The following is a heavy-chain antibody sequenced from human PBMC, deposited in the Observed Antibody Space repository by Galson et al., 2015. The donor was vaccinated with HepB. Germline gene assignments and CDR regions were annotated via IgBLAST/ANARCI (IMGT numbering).Heavy chain of an antibody. CDR1: GGSISSGGYS. Sequence: TLSLTCAVSGGSISSGGYSWTWIRQPPGKGLEWIGCIYYTGSTYYNPSLRSRVTISVDTSKNQFSLKLTSVTAADTAVYLCARDRSSWYGGGDAFDIWGHGTMVTVSS. CDR2: IYYTGST. V-gene: IGHV4-30-4*07. D-gene: IGHD6-13*01. J-gene: IGHJ3*02. CDR3: ARDRSSWYGGGDAFDI.